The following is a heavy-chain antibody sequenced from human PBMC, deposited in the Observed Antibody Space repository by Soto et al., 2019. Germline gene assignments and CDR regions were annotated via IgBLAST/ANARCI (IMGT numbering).Heavy chain of an antibody. V-gene: IGHV1-3*01. J-gene: IGHJ4*02. CDR3: ARPAPQHYYGSGSYYDY. CDR1: GYTFTSYA. CDR2: INAGNGNT. D-gene: IGHD3-10*01. Sequence: ASVKVSCKASGYTFTSYAMHWVRQAPGQRLEWMGWINAGNGNTKYSQKFQGRVTITRDTSASTAYMELSSLRSEDTAVYYCARPAPQHYYGSGSYYDYWGQGTLVTVSS.